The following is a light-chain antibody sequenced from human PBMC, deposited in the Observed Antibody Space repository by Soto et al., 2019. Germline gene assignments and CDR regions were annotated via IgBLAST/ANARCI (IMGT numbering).Light chain of an antibody. J-gene: IGLJ1*01. CDR2: SNN. V-gene: IGLV1-44*01. CDR3: ATWDDSGTCYV. CDR1: SSNIGGNL. Sequence: QCALTPPPSASGTPVQRVTISCSGSSSNIGGNLVSWYQQLPGTAPKLLIYSNNQRPSGVPDRFSGSKSGTSASLAISGLQSADEADYYCATWDDSGTCYVCATGTKGTVL.